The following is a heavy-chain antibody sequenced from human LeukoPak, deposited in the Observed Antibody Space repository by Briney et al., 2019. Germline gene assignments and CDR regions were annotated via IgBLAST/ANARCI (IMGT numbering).Heavy chain of an antibody. J-gene: IGHJ4*02. CDR2: IFYSGST. D-gene: IGHD2-21*01. CDR1: GGSISNSIYY. Sequence: SETLSLTCTVSGGSISNSIYYWGWIRQPPGKGLECIVNIFYSGSTYYYPSLQSRVTISVDTYKNQFSVKLLSVTAADTAVYYCARRPVVGHFDYWGQGTLVTVSS. CDR3: ARRPVVGHFDY. V-gene: IGHV4-39*01.